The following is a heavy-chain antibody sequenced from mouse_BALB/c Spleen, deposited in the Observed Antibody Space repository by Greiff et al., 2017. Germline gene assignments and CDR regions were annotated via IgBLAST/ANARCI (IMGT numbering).Heavy chain of an antibody. J-gene: IGHJ3*01. CDR2: IDPANGNT. CDR3: ARNYGYPAWFAY. CDR1: GFNIKDTY. Sequence: DVKLVESGAELVKPGASVKLSCTASGFNIKDTYMHWVKQRPEQGLEWIGRIDPANGNTKYDPKFQGKATITADTSSNTAYLQLSSLTSEDTAVYYCARNYGYPAWFAYWGQGTLVTVSA. V-gene: IGHV14-3*02. D-gene: IGHD1-2*01.